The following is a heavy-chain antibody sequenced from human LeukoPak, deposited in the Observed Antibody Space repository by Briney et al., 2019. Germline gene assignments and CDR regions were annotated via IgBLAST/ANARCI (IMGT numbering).Heavy chain of an antibody. CDR3: ARSNQADDY. CDR2: INPGGSST. CDR1: GCTFSSYW. Sequence: PGGCLRLSCAASGCTFSSYWMHWVRQVPGKGLVWVSRINPGGSSTAYADSVKGRFTISRDNAENTLYLQMDSLRAEDTAVYYCARSNQADDYWGQGTLVTVSS. V-gene: IGHV3-74*01. D-gene: IGHD1-14*01. J-gene: IGHJ4*02.